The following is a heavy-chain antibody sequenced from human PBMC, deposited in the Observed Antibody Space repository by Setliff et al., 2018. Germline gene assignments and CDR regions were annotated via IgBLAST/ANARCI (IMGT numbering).Heavy chain of an antibody. CDR1: GYNFKTYA. Sequence: ASVKVSCKASGYNFKTYAISWVRQAPGQGLEWMGFISLYDGHTNYAQNFQGRLTVTTDTSTSTAYMELSSLRFDDTAVYYCALEEYTSRWTKRFDPWGQGTLVTVSS. D-gene: IGHD6-13*01. J-gene: IGHJ5*02. V-gene: IGHV1-18*01. CDR2: ISLYDGHT. CDR3: ALEEYTSRWTKRFDP.